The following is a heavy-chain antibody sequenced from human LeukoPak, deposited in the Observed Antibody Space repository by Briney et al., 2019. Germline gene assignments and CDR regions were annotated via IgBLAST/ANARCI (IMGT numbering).Heavy chain of an antibody. Sequence: SETLSLTCTVSGGSISSHYWSWIRQPPGKGLEWIGYIYYSGSTNYNPSLTSRVTISVDTSKNQFSLKLSSVTAADTAVYYCARRTSGSYYNYYYYYMDVWGKGTTVTVSS. CDR3: ARRTSGSYYNYYYYYMDV. V-gene: IGHV4-59*11. J-gene: IGHJ6*03. CDR1: GGSISSHY. CDR2: IYYSGST. D-gene: IGHD3-10*01.